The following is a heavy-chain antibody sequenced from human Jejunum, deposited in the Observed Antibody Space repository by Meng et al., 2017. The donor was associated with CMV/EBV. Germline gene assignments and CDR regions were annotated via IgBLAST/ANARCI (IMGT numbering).Heavy chain of an antibody. CDR3: ARLKDTETNGRGDAFDI. D-gene: IGHD1-14*01. Sequence: SAESLWSGIRPSPGKGLEWLAYVHSGGRASYSPSLNSRAAMSVDTSKNQFSLKLTSVTAADTAMYYCARLKDTETNGRGDAFDIWGQGTMVTVSS. CDR1: SAESL. J-gene: IGHJ3*02. V-gene: IGHV4-30-4*01. CDR2: VHSGGRA.